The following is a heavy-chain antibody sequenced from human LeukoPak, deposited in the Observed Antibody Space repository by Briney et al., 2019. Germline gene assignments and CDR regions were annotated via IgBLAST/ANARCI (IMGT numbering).Heavy chain of an antibody. V-gene: IGHV3-21*01. D-gene: IGHD1-26*01. Sequence: GGSLRLSCAASGFTFSSYSMNWVRQAPGKGLEWVSSISSSSSYIYYADSVKGRFTISRDNAKNSLYLQMNSLRAEDTAIYYCARDKAVGPTLIDYWGQGTLVTVSS. CDR3: ARDKAVGPTLIDY. CDR2: ISSSSSYI. CDR1: GFTFSSYS. J-gene: IGHJ4*02.